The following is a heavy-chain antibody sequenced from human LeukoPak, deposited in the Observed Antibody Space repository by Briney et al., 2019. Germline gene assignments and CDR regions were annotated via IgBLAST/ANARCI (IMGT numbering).Heavy chain of an antibody. CDR2: IIPILGIA. CDR3: AIIWFGGKYYFDY. D-gene: IGHD3-10*01. Sequence: SVKVSCKASGGTFSSYAISWVRQAPGQGREWMGRIIPILGIANYAQKFQGRVTITADKSTSTAYMELSSLRSEDTAVYYCAIIWFGGKYYFDYWGQGTLVTVSS. J-gene: IGHJ4*02. CDR1: GGTFSSYA. V-gene: IGHV1-69*04.